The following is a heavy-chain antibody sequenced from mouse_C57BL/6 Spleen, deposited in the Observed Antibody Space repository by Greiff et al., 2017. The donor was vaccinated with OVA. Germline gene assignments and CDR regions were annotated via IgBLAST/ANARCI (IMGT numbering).Heavy chain of an antibody. CDR1: GFTFSDYG. D-gene: IGHD1-1*01. J-gene: IGHJ4*01. Sequence: EVKVEESGGGLVKPGGSLKLSCAASGFTFSDYGMHWVRQAPEKGLEWVAYISSGSSTIYYADTVKGRFTISRDNAKNTLFLQMTSLRSEDTAMYYCSSYVGYAMDYWGQGTSVTVSS. CDR3: SSYVGYAMDY. CDR2: ISSGSSTI. V-gene: IGHV5-17*01.